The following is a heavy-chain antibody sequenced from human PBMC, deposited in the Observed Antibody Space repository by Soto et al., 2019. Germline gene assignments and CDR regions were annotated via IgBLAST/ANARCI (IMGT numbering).Heavy chain of an antibody. CDR2: IYYSGST. CDR1: GGSISSSSYY. Sequence: PSETLSLTCTVSGGSISSSSYYWGWIRQPPGKGLEWIGSIYYSGSTYYNPSLKSRVTISVDTSKNQFSLKLSSVTAADTAVYYCARGITIFGVGIRLHFDYWGQGTLVTVSS. CDR3: ARGITIFGVGIRLHFDY. V-gene: IGHV4-39*01. J-gene: IGHJ4*02. D-gene: IGHD3-3*01.